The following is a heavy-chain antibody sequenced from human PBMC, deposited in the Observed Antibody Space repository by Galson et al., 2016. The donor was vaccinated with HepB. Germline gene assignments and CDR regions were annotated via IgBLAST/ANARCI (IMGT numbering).Heavy chain of an antibody. Sequence: SETLSLTCIVSGDSISSNTYFWAWIRHLPEKGLEWIGNIDFRGSTYYNPSLKSRVTIFVDTSKNQFSLKLNAVTAADTAVSYCARPQATWSADYRYWGQGALVTVSS. CDR3: ARPQATWSADYRY. CDR2: IDFRGST. CDR1: GDSISSNTYF. J-gene: IGHJ4*02. D-gene: IGHD4/OR15-4a*01. V-gene: IGHV4-39*01.